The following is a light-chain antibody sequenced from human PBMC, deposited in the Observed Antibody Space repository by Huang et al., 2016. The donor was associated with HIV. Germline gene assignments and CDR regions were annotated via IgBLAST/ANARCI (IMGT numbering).Light chain of an antibody. CDR1: QRVSSY. V-gene: IGKV3-11*01. CDR2: DTS. Sequence: VLTQSPATLSLSPGQRATLSCRASQRVSSYLAWYQQKPGQAPRLIIYDTSKRATGVPARFSGSGSGTDFTLTINRLEPEDFAVYYCQQHSNWPLLGQGTKLEI. J-gene: IGKJ2*01. CDR3: QQHSNWPL.